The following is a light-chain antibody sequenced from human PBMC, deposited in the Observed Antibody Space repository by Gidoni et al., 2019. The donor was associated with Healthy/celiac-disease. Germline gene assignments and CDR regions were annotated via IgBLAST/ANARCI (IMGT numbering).Light chain of an antibody. J-gene: IGKJ1*01. CDR3: QQNNNWPRT. CDR1: QSVRSN. V-gene: IGKV3-15*01. Sequence: IVMTPSPATLSVSPGERATLSCSASQSVRSNLAWYQQKPGQAPRLLIDGASTRATGIPARFSGSGSGTEFTLTISSLQSEDFAVYYCQQNNNWPRTFGQGTKVEIK. CDR2: GAS.